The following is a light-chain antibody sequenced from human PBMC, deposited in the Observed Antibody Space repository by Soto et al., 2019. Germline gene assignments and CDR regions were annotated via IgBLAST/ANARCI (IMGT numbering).Light chain of an antibody. V-gene: IGLV2-11*01. CDR2: DVS. CDR1: SSDVGGYYY. Sequence: QSVLTQPRSVSGSPGQSVTISCTGTSSDVGGYYYVSWYQQHPGKAPKLMIYDVSKRPSGVPDRFSGSKSGNTASLAISGLQAEDEADYYCCSYAGSYTVVFGTGTKLTVL. J-gene: IGLJ1*01. CDR3: CSYAGSYTVV.